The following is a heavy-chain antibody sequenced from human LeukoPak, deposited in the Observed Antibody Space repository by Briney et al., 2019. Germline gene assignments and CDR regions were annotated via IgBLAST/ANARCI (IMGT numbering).Heavy chain of an antibody. D-gene: IGHD3-3*01. CDR3: ARDSVTIFGVFEGFY. V-gene: IGHV3-7*01. CDR1: GFTFSTYW. Sequence: PGGSLRLSCAASGFTFSTYWMSWVRQAPGKGLEWVANIKQDGSEKYYVDSVKGRFTISRDNAKNSVYLQMNSLRAEDTAVYYCARDSVTIFGVFEGFYWGQGTLVTVSS. J-gene: IGHJ4*02. CDR2: IKQDGSEK.